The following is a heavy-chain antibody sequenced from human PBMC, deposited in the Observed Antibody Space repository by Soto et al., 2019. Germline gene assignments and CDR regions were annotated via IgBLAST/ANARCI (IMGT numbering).Heavy chain of an antibody. CDR3: ARDPGTEPVYYDSSGYPSNNEYFQH. CDR1: GFTFSSYS. Sequence: GGSLRLSCAASGFTFSSYSMNWVRQAPGKGLEWVSYISSSSSTIYYADSVKGRFTISRDNAKNSLYLQMNSLRDEDTAVYYCARDPGTEPVYYDSSGYPSNNEYFQHWGQGTLVTVSS. CDR2: ISSSSSTI. J-gene: IGHJ1*01. V-gene: IGHV3-48*02. D-gene: IGHD3-22*01.